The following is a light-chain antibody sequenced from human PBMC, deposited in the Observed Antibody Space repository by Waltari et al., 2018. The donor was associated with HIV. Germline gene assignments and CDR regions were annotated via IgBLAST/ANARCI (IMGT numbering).Light chain of an antibody. CDR3: QQSYTTART. Sequence: DIQMTQSPSSLSASVGDRVTITCRASQSISRYLHWYQQKPGKAPNLLIYATSSLQSGVPSRFSGSGSGTDFTLSISSLQPEDFATYYCQQSYTTARTFGQGTKLEIK. J-gene: IGKJ2*01. CDR1: QSISRY. V-gene: IGKV1-39*01. CDR2: ATS.